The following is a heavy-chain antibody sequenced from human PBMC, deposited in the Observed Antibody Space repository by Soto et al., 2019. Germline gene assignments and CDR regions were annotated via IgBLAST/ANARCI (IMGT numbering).Heavy chain of an antibody. J-gene: IGHJ4*02. D-gene: IGHD3-16*01. V-gene: IGHV1-2*02. Sequence: ASVKVSCKASGYTFSAYYMYWVRQTPRHGLEWMGGINTDSGDTHYAQKFQGRVTMTRDTSIGTAYMELTSLTSDDTAVYYCAIDPICGGAPYYFDFWGRGTLVTVS. CDR3: AIDPICGGAPYYFDF. CDR2: INTDSGDT. CDR1: GYTFSAYY.